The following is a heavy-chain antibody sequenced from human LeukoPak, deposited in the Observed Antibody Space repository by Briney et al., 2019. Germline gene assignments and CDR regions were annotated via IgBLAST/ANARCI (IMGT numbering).Heavy chain of an antibody. CDR1: GGSISSGDYY. J-gene: IGHJ5*02. Sequence: PSQTLSLTCTASGGSISSGDYYWSWIRQPPGKGLEWIGYIYYSGSTYYNPSLKSRVTISVDTSKNQFSLKLSSVTAADTAVYYCARFYYYDSSGYYRKYNWFDPWGQGTLVTVSS. D-gene: IGHD3-22*01. CDR3: ARFYYYDSSGYYRKYNWFDP. CDR2: IYYSGST. V-gene: IGHV4-30-4*08.